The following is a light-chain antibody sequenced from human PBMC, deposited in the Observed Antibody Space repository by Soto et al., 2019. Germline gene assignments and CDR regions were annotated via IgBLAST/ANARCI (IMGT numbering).Light chain of an antibody. CDR1: QGISSY. CDR2: AAS. V-gene: IGKV1-8*01. J-gene: IGKJ1*01. CDR3: QQYYSYPPT. Sequence: AIRLTQSPYSLSASTGDRVTITCRASQGISSYVAWYQQKPGKAPKLLIYAASTLQSGVPSRFSGSGSGTDFTLTISCLQSEDFATYYCQQYYSYPPTFGQGTKVDIK.